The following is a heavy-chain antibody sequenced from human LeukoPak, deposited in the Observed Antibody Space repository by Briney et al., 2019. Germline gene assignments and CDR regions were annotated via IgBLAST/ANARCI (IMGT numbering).Heavy chain of an antibody. J-gene: IGHJ3*02. V-gene: IGHV4-30-2*01. D-gene: IGHD1-26*01. CDR3: ARGGYSGSRGAFDI. Sequence: PSHTLSLTCAVSGGSISSGGYSWSWIRQPPGKGLEWIGYIYHSGSTYYNPSLKSRVTISVDRSKNQFSLKLSSVTAADTAVYYCARGGYSGSRGAFDIWGQGTMVTVSS. CDR1: GGSISSGGYS. CDR2: IYHSGST.